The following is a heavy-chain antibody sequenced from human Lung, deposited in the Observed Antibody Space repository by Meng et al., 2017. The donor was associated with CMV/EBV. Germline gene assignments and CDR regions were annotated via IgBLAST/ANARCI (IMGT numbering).Heavy chain of an antibody. CDR1: GGFISSYY. Sequence: GSLRLSCTVSGGFISSYYWSWIRQPPGKGLEWIGYIYYSRSTNYNPSLKSRVTISVDTSKNQFSLKLSSVTAADTAAYYCARLYSSSWFLPSGMDVWGQGTTVTVSS. J-gene: IGHJ6*02. CDR2: IYYSRST. D-gene: IGHD6-13*01. CDR3: ARLYSSSWFLPSGMDV. V-gene: IGHV4-59*01.